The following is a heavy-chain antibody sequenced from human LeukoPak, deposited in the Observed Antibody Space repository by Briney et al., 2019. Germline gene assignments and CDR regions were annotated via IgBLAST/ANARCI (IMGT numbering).Heavy chain of an antibody. CDR2: ISFSGDNT. V-gene: IGHV3-23*01. J-gene: IGHJ4*02. CDR1: GFTFRDSA. CDR3: ARGYGSGSSYFDY. Sequence: GGSLRLSCAASGFTFRDSAMSWVRQAPGKGLEWVSLISFSGDNTYYTDSVKGRFTISRDNSKNALFLQMNSLRPEDTANYHCARGYGSGSSYFDYWGQGTLVTVSS. D-gene: IGHD3-10*01.